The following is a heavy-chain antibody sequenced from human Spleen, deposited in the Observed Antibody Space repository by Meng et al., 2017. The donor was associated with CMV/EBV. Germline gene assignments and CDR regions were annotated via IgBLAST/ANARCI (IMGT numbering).Heavy chain of an antibody. V-gene: IGHV6-1*01. CDR1: GDSVSSNSAA. CDR3: ARGAYISSWYYFDY. D-gene: IGHD6-13*01. J-gene: IGHJ4*02. CDR2: TYYRSKWRN. Sequence: SETLSLTCGISGDSVSSNSAAWNWIRQSPSRGLEWLGRTYYRSKWRNEYAVSVKRRITINADTSKNQFSLQLNSVTPEDTAVYYCARGAYISSWYYFDYWGQGTLVTVSS.